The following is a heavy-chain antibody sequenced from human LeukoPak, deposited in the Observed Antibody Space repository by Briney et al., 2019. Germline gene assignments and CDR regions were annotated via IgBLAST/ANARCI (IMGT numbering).Heavy chain of an antibody. Sequence: GGSLRLSCAASGFTFSSYSMNWVRHAPGKGLVWVSYINPDGSNTNYADSVKGRFTISRDNAKNALYLQMNSLRAEDTAVYYCAKDLHYGSADYWGQGTLVTVSS. J-gene: IGHJ4*02. D-gene: IGHD3-10*01. CDR3: AKDLHYGSADY. CDR1: GFTFSSYS. V-gene: IGHV3-74*01. CDR2: INPDGSNT.